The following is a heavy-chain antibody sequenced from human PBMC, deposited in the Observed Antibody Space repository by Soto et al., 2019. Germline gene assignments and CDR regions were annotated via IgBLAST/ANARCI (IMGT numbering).Heavy chain of an antibody. V-gene: IGHV1-69*06. D-gene: IGHD3-10*01. CDR2: TIPIFGTA. CDR3: ARAYGSGSYYYNWFDP. J-gene: IGHJ5*02. Sequence: QVQLVQSGAEVKKPGSSVKVSCKASGGTFSSYAISWVRQAPGQGLEWMGGTIPIFGTANYAQKFQGRVTITADKSTSTAYMELSSLRSEDTAVYYCARAYGSGSYYYNWFDPWGQGTLVTVSS. CDR1: GGTFSSYA.